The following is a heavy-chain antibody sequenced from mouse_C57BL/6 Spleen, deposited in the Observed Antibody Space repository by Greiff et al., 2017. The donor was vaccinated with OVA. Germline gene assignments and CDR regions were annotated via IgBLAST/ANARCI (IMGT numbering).Heavy chain of an antibody. CDR1: GFTFSSYA. D-gene: IGHD2-2*01. CDR2: ISSGGDYI. CDR3: TRDGGYDVDWYFDV. V-gene: IGHV5-9-1*02. Sequence: EVKVEESGEGLVKPGGSLKLSCAASGFTFSSYAMSWVRQTPEKRLEWVAYISSGGDYIYYADTVKGRFTISRDNARNTLYLQMSSLKSEDTAMYYCTRDGGYDVDWYFDVWGTGTTVTVSS. J-gene: IGHJ1*03.